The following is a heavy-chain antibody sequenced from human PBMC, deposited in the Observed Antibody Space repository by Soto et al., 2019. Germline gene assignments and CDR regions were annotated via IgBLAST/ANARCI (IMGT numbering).Heavy chain of an antibody. Sequence: GGSLRISCAASGFSFSDYYMSWIRQAPGKGLEWVAYISTINSFTNYADSVKGRFTISRDNAKNSLYLQMNSLRAEDTAVYYCARVVDYYDPYYHYGMDVWGQGTKVTVSS. CDR1: GFSFSDYY. CDR2: ISTINSFT. J-gene: IGHJ6*02. V-gene: IGHV3-11*06. CDR3: ARVVDYYDPYYHYGMDV. D-gene: IGHD3-22*01.